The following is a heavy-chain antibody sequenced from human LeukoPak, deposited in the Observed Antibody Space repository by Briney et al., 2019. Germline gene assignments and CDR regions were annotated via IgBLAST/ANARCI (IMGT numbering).Heavy chain of an antibody. V-gene: IGHV3-21*01. J-gene: IGHJ1*01. CDR3: VYGGGYFQH. Sequence: PGGSLRLSCAASGFTFSSYSMDWVRQAPGKGLEWVSSISSSSNNIYYADSVKGRFTISRDNGKNSLYLLMNNLRAEDTAVYYCVYGGGYFQHWGQGTLVTVSS. D-gene: IGHD4-23*01. CDR2: ISSSSNNI. CDR1: GFTFSSYS.